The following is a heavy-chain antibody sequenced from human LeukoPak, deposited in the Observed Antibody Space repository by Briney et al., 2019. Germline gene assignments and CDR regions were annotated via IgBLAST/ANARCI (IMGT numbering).Heavy chain of an antibody. CDR2: ISSNGGST. CDR3: ARDYYDSSGYVSDYQH. D-gene: IGHD3-22*01. V-gene: IGHV3-64*01. J-gene: IGHJ1*01. CDR1: GFTFSSYA. Sequence: GGSLRLSCAASGFTFSSYAMHWVRQAPGKGLEYVSAISSNGGSTYYANSVEGRFTISRDNSKNTLYLQMGSLRAEDMAVYYCARDYYDSSGYVSDYQHWGQGTLVTVSS.